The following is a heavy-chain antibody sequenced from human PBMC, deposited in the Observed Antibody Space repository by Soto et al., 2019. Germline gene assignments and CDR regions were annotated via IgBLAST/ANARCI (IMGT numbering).Heavy chain of an antibody. CDR2: ISWDGGST. V-gene: IGHV3-43*01. J-gene: IGHJ6*02. D-gene: IGHD6-19*01. CDR3: AKDIVAVAGHTQYYYYGMDV. Sequence: GGSLRLSCAASGFTFDDYTMHWVRQAPGKGLEWVSLISWDGGSTHYADSVKGRFTISRDNSKNSLYLQMNSLRTEDTALYYCAKDIVAVAGHTQYYYYGMDVWGQGTTVTVSS. CDR1: GFTFDDYT.